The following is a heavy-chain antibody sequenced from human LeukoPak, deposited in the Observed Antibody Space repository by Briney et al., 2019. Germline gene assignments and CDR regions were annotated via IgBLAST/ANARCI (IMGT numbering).Heavy chain of an antibody. Sequence: GGSLRLSGAASGFTFSSHEMNWVRQAPGKGLEWVSYISSSGSTIYYADSVKGRFTISRDNAKNSLYLQMNSLRAEDTAVYYCARDPESMVRGWFDPWGQGTLVTVSS. CDR1: GFTFSSHE. CDR3: ARDPESMVRGWFDP. CDR2: ISSSGSTI. V-gene: IGHV3-48*03. J-gene: IGHJ5*02. D-gene: IGHD3-10*01.